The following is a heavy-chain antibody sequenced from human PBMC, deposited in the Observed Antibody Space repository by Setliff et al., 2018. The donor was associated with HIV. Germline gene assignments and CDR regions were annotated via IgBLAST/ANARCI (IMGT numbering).Heavy chain of an antibody. Sequence: PSETLSLTCTVSGGSISSGGLYWNWIRQYPGKGLEWIGYISSGGGTYYNPSLKSRVSISVDTSNNQFSLDLRSVTAADTAIYYCARDDTNFFDYWGQGALVTVSS. CDR1: GGSISSGGLY. CDR3: ARDDTNFFDY. CDR2: ISSGGGT. J-gene: IGHJ4*02. V-gene: IGHV4-31*03.